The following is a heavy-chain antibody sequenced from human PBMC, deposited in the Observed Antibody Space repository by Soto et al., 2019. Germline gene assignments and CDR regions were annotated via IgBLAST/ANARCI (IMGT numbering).Heavy chain of an antibody. V-gene: IGHV1-18*01. CDR1: GYPFSTSG. CDR3: ARDTESNRYND. CDR2: IRPDKGNR. D-gene: IGHD1-20*01. J-gene: IGHJ4*02. Sequence: QVQVLQSGPEVKRPGASGAVSCKPSGYPFSTSGISWVRQAPGQGLEWVGWIRPDKGNRKSAQRLQGRVTLTTDTSASTADMELRSLTSDDTAMYYWARDTESNRYNDWGQGTLVTVSS.